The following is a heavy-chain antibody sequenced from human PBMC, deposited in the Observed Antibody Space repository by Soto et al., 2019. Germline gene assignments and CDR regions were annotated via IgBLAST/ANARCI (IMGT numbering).Heavy chain of an antibody. V-gene: IGHV1-18*01. D-gene: IGHD3-3*01. CDR2: ISAYNGNT. CDR3: ARAGYGFWRGYYCGY. Sequence: GASVKVSCKASGYTFTSYGISWVRQAPGQGLEWMGWISAYNGNTNYAQKLQGRVTMTTDTSTSTAYMELRSLRSDDTAVYYCARAGYGFWRGYYCGYWGQGTLVTVSS. J-gene: IGHJ4*02. CDR1: GYTFTSYG.